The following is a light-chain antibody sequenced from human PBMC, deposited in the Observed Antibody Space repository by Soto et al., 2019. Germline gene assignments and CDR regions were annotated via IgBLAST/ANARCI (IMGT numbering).Light chain of an antibody. J-gene: IGKJ1*01. CDR1: RGVSANY. CDR3: QQYGSSPRT. CDR2: GAS. Sequence: ENLLTHSPRTLSFSPVESGTLXFRTSRGVSANYLAWYQQKPGQAPTLLIYGASIRAAGIPDRFSGSGSGTDFTLTIRRLEPDDFAVYYCQQYGSSPRTFGQGTKVDI. V-gene: IGKV3-20*01.